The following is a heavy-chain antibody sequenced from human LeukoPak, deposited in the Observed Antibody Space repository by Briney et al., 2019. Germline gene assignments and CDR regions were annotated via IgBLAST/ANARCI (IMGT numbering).Heavy chain of an antibody. Sequence: PGGSLRLSCAASGFTVSSTYMSWVRQAPGKGLEWVSVIYSGGNIYYIDSVKGRFTISRDTFKNTLYLQMNSLRAEDTAVSFCASRHCSGGGCYFAGADPFDYWGQGTLVTVSS. J-gene: IGHJ4*02. CDR3: ASRHCSGGGCYFAGADPFDY. CDR1: GFTVSSTY. D-gene: IGHD2-15*01. CDR2: IYSGGNI. V-gene: IGHV3-53*01.